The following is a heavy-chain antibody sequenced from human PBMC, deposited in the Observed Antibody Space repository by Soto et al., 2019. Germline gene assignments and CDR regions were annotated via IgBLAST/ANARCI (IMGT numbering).Heavy chain of an antibody. CDR3: ASVPATVTTFYFDY. CDR1: GYTFTSYG. J-gene: IGHJ4*02. Sequence: GASVKVSCKASGYTFTSYGISWVRQAPGQGLEWMGWISAYNGNTNYAQKFQGRVTITADESTSTAYMELSSLRSEDTAVYYCASVPATVTTFYFDYWGQGTLVTVSS. V-gene: IGHV1-18*01. CDR2: ISAYNGNT. D-gene: IGHD4-4*01.